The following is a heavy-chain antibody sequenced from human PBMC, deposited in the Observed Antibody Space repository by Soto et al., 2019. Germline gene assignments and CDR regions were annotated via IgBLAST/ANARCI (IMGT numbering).Heavy chain of an antibody. Sequence: ASVKVSCKASGYTFTSYDINWVRQATGQGLEWMGWMNPNSGNTGYAQKFQGRVTITRNTSISTAYMELSSLRSEDTAVYYCARGNLVDTAMVTMSYYYYGMDVWGQGTTVTVSS. V-gene: IGHV1-8*01. CDR3: ARGNLVDTAMVTMSYYYYGMDV. D-gene: IGHD5-18*01. CDR2: MNPNSGNT. CDR1: GYTFTSYD. J-gene: IGHJ6*02.